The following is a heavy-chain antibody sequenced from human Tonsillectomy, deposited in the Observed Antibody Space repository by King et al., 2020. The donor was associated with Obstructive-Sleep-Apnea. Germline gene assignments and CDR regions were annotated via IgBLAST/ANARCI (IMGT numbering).Heavy chain of an antibody. V-gene: IGHV3-30*02. D-gene: IGHD4-17*01. CDR3: VKDWGSDYGDYYTYTMDV. CDR2: IRYDGSSK. Sequence: VQLVESGGGVVQPGGSLRLSCATSRFTFSDYDMHWVRQAPGKGLEWVAFIRYDGSSKYYADSVEGRFTISRDNFKNTLYVQINSLRAEGTAVYYCVKDWGSDYGDYYTYTMDVWGQGTTVTVSS. J-gene: IGHJ6*02. CDR1: RFTFSDYD.